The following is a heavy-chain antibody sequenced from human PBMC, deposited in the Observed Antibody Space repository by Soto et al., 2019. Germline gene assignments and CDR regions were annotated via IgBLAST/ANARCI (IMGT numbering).Heavy chain of an antibody. V-gene: IGHV1-69*12. D-gene: IGHD2-2*03. CDR2: IIPIFGTA. CDR1: GGTFSSYA. J-gene: IGHJ4*02. Sequence: QVQLVQSGAEVKKPGSSVKVSCKASGGTFSSYAISWVRQAPGQGLEWMGGIIPIFGTANYAQKFQGRVTITADEYKSTADMELSSLRSEDTDVYYCARGSGYCISTSCYAPDDYWGQGTLVTVSS. CDR3: ARGSGYCISTSCYAPDDY.